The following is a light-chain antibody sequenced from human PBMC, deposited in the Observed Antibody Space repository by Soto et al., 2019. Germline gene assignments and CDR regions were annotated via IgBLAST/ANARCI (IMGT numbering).Light chain of an antibody. CDR3: QSYDSSLSVI. J-gene: IGLJ2*01. Sequence: QSVLTQPPSVSGAPGQRVTISCTGSSSNIGAGYDVHWYQQLPGTAPKLLIYGNSNRPSGVPDRFSGSKSGTSASLAITGLQAEDEADYYCQSYDSSLSVIFGGGIKVTVL. CDR2: GNS. V-gene: IGLV1-40*01. CDR1: SSNIGAGYD.